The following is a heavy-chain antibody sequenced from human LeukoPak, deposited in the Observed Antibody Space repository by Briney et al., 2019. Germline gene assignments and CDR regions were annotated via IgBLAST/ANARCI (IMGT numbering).Heavy chain of an antibody. CDR3: ARCGYCSGRHCSLSCPDF. J-gene: IGHJ4*02. CDR2: INTDGSST. V-gene: IGHV3-74*01. Sequence: GGALRLSCAASGFTFSSYWMHWVRQAPGKGLGWVSRINTDGSSTYHVDSVKGRFTISIDNAKNTLYLQLNSLRVEDTAVYYRARCGYCSGRHCSLSCPDFWGQGTLVTVSS. CDR1: GFTFSSYW. D-gene: IGHD2-15*01.